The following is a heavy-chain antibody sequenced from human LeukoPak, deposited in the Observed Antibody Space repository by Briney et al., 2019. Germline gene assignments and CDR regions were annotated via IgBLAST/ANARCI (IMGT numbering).Heavy chain of an antibody. J-gene: IGHJ4*02. CDR1: GSIPLNSYP. CDR3: AKMQGYFDY. CDR2: ITSSGETT. V-gene: IGHV3-23*01. Sequence: PGGSLRLSCAASGSIPLNSYPMSWVRQAPGKGLEWVSAITSSGETTYYADSVKGRFTISRDNSKNMVYLQMNSLRAEDAATYYCAKMQGYFDYWGQGSLVTVSS.